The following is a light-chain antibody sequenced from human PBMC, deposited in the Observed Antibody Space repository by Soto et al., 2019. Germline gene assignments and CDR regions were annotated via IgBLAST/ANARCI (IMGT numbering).Light chain of an antibody. J-gene: IGKJ3*01. CDR1: QSVGSH. V-gene: IGKV3-11*01. CDR2: DAS. CDR3: QQRSIWPPLFT. Sequence: DTVLTQSPPTLSLSPGERATLSCRASQSVGSHLARYRQKPGQAPRLLIYDASNRATGIPARFSGSGSWTDFTLTISSLEPEDFAIYYCQQRSIWPPLFTFGPGTKLEIK.